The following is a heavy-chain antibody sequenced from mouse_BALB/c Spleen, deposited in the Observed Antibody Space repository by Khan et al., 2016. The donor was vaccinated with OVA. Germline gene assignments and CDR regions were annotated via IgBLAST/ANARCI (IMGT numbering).Heavy chain of an antibody. D-gene: IGHD4-1*01. CDR1: GFTFSVYS. CDR3: ASHLTGSFAY. CDR2: ISSDGTYP. V-gene: IGHV5-6*01. Sequence: EVELVESGGDLVKPGGSLKLSCAASGFTFSVYSMSWVRQTPDKRLEWVATISSDGTYPYYPDSVKWRFTISRDNAKHTLFLKTINLKSEDTAMYDCASHLTGSFAYWGQGTLVTVSS. J-gene: IGHJ3*01.